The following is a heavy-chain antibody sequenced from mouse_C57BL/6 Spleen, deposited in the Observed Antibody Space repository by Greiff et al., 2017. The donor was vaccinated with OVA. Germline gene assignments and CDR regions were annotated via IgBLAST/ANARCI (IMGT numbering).Heavy chain of an antibody. CDR2: IWSGGST. CDR1: GFSLTSYG. V-gene: IGHV2-2*01. D-gene: IGHD1-1*01. J-gene: IGHJ4*01. Sequence: VQLQQSGPGLVQPSQSLSITCTVSGFSLTSYGVHWVRQSPGKGLEWLGVIWSGGSTDYNAAFISRLSISKDNAKSQVFCKMNSLQADDTAIYYCARNYHYYGSSYVDAMDYWGQGTSVTVSS. CDR3: ARNYHYYGSSYVDAMDY.